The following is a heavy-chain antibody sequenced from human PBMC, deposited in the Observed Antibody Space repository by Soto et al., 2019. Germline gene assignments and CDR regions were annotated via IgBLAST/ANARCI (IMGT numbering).Heavy chain of an antibody. V-gene: IGHV3-9*01. D-gene: IGHD3-3*01. Sequence: GGSLRLSCAASGFTFDDYAMHWVRQAPGKGLEWVSGISWNSGSIGYADSVKGRFTISRDNAKNSLYLQMNSLRAEDTALYYCAKDNDFWSGSLDYWGQGTLVTVSS. CDR3: AKDNDFWSGSLDY. CDR1: GFTFDDYA. CDR2: ISWNSGSI. J-gene: IGHJ4*02.